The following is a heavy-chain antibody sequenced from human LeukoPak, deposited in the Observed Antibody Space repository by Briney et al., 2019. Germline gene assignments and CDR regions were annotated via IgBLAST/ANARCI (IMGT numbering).Heavy chain of an antibody. D-gene: IGHD2-21*02. CDR1: GGSISSYY. V-gene: IGHV4-59*01. J-gene: IGHJ3*02. CDR3: ARGGVVTAIQDAFDI. Sequence: SETLSLTCTVSGGSISSYYWSWIRQPPGKGLEWIGYIYYSGSTNYNPSLKSRVTISVDTSKNQFSLKLSSVTAADTAVYYCARGGVVTAIQDAFDIWGQGTMVTVSS. CDR2: IYYSGST.